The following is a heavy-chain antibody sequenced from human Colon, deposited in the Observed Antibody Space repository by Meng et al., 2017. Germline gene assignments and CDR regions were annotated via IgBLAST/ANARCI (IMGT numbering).Heavy chain of an antibody. CDR1: GGSITNDNW. CDR2: IFHAGNT. CDR3: ARDFHSTMTVFDS. V-gene: IGHV4-4*03. D-gene: IGHD3-22*01. Sequence: QVRLPESGPGLVNPPGTLSLTCAVSGGSITNDNWWSWVRQPPGKGLEWIGEIFHAGNTNYNPSLKSRVTMSLDKSKNQFSLTLTSVTAADTAVYYCARDFHSTMTVFDSWGQGTLVTVSS. J-gene: IGHJ4*02.